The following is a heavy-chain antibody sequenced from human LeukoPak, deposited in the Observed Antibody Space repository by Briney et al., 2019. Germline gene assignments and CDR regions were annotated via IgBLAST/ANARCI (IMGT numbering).Heavy chain of an antibody. J-gene: IGHJ4*02. D-gene: IGHD3-9*01. V-gene: IGHV5-51*01. CDR3: ARLGDYVILTGYYTGFDY. CDR2: IYPGDSDT. CDR1: GYSFTSYW. Sequence: GESLKISCKGSGYSFTSYWIGWVRQMPGKGLEWMGIIYPGDSDTRYSPSFQVQVTISADKSISTAYLQWSSLKASDTAMYYCARLGDYVILTGYYTGFDYWGQGTLVTVSS.